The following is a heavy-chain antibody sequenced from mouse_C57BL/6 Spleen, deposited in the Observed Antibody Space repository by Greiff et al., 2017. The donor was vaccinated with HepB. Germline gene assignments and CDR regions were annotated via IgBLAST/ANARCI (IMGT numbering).Heavy chain of an antibody. D-gene: IGHD2-4*01. J-gene: IGHJ4*01. CDR2: INPGSGGT. V-gene: IGHV1-54*01. Sequence: QVQLQQSGAELVRPGTSVKVSCKASGYAFTNYLIEWVKQRPGQGLEWIGVINPGSGGTNYNEKFKGKATLTADKSSSTAYMQRSSLTSEDSAVYFCARGGLRRGGYAMDYWGQGTSVTVSS. CDR3: ARGGLRRGGYAMDY. CDR1: GYAFTNYL.